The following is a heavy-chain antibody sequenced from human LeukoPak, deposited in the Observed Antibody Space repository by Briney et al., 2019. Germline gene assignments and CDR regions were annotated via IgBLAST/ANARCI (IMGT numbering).Heavy chain of an antibody. CDR2: INPNSGGT. CDR3: ARDRVFYYDSRTYPDAFDI. CDR1: GYTFTGYF. D-gene: IGHD3-22*01. Sequence: GASVKVSCKASGYTFTGYFMHWVRQAPGQGLEWMGGINPNSGGTNYAQKFQGRVTMTRDTSISTAYMELSRLRSDDTAVYYCARDRVFYYDSRTYPDAFDIWGQGTMVTVSS. J-gene: IGHJ3*02. V-gene: IGHV1-2*02.